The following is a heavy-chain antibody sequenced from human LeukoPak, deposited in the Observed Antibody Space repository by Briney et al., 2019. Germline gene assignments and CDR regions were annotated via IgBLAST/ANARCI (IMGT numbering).Heavy chain of an antibody. CDR2: IIPIFGTA. Sequence: SVNVSCTASGGTFSSYAISWVRQAPGQGLEWMGGIIPIFGTANYAQKFQGRVTITADESTSTAYMELSSLRSEDTAVYYCASGWIQLWFPYYYYGMDVWGQGTTVTVSS. D-gene: IGHD5-18*01. CDR3: ASGWIQLWFPYYYYGMDV. J-gene: IGHJ6*02. V-gene: IGHV1-69*13. CDR1: GGTFSSYA.